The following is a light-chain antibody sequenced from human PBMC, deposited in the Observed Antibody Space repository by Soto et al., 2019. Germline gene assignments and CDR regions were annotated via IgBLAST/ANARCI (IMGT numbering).Light chain of an antibody. V-gene: IGLV2-23*01. Sequence: QSALTQPASMSGSPGQSIIISCTGTSSDVVSYNLVSWYQQHPGKAPKFMIYEGGKRPSGVSNRFSGSKTGNAASLTISGLQAEDEADYYCCSYVGSSYVFGTGTKLTVL. CDR1: SSDVVSYNL. CDR3: CSYVGSSYV. J-gene: IGLJ1*01. CDR2: EGG.